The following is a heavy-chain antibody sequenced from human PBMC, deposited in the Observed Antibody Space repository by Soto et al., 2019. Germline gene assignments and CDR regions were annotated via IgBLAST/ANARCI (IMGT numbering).Heavy chain of an antibody. V-gene: IGHV3-23*01. CDR1: GFTFTTYD. CDR2: ISGSGTRA. CDR3: SNRPRYYNLAV. J-gene: IGHJ6*02. Sequence: EVQVLESGGGLVQPGESLRLSCTASGFTFTTYDMNWVRQAPGKGLEWVSGISGSGTRAYYADSVKGRFTISRDNSKSTLYLQMNSLRADDTAIYDCSNRPRYYNLAVWGQGTTVTVSS.